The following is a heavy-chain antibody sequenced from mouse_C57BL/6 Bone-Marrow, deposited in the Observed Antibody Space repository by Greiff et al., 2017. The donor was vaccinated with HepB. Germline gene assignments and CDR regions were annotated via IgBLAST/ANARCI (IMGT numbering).Heavy chain of an antibody. CDR1: GFSFNTYA. CDR2: IRSKSNNYAT. CDR3: VRRGDYGHFDV. J-gene: IGHJ1*03. Sequence: EVQLVESGGGLVQPKGSLKLSCAASGFSFNTYAMNWVRQAPGKGLEWVARIRSKSNNYATYYADSVKDRFTISRDDSESMLYLQMNNLKTEDTAMYYCVRRGDYGHFDVWGTGTTVTVSS. V-gene: IGHV10-1*01.